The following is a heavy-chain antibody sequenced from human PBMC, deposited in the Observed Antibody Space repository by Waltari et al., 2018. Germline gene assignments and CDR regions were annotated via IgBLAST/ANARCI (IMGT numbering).Heavy chain of an antibody. CDR1: GGSISSSSYY. J-gene: IGHJ4*02. Sequence: QLQLQESCPGLVKPSETLSLTCTVSGGSISSSSYYWGWIRQPPGKGLEWLGSIYYSGSTYYNPTIKSRVTISVDTSKYRFSLQLSSVTAADTAVYYCARRPSSYYYDSSADYWGQGTLVTVSS. CDR3: ARRPSSYYYDSSADY. D-gene: IGHD3-22*01. V-gene: IGHV4-39*01. CDR2: IYYSGST.